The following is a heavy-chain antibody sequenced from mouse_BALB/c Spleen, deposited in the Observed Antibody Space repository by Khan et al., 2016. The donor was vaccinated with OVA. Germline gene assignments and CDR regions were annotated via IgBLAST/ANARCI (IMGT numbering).Heavy chain of an antibody. CDR2: IYPGNTDT. D-gene: IGHD4-1*01. V-gene: IGHV1-5*01. CDR3: TRRNWDVAWFAY. Sequence: VQLQQSGTVLARPGASVKMSCKASGYTFTSYWMHWVKQRPGQGLEWIGDIYPGNTDTNYNQKFKGKAKLTAVTSTSTAYMELSSLTNEDSAVYYCTRRNWDVAWFAYWCQGTLVTVSA. J-gene: IGHJ3*01. CDR1: GYTFTSYW.